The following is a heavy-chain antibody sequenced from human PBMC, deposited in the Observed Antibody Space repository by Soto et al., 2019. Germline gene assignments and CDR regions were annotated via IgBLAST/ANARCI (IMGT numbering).Heavy chain of an antibody. D-gene: IGHD1-26*01. CDR1: GFSLTTNGVG. CDR2: IYWESEK. J-gene: IGHJ4*02. CDR3: AHMVLGGFVGAFLD. V-gene: IGHV2-5*02. Sequence: SGPTLVNPTQTLTLTRTFSGFSLTTNGVGVGWNRQPPGKGLEWRALIYWESEKHFSPTLQSKLNNKKDTSKNKVDLTKKKKEPVDTATYFCAHMVLGGFVGAFLDWGQGTLVTVSS.